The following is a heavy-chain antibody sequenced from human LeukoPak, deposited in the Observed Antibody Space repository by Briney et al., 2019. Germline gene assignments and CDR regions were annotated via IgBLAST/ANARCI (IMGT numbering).Heavy chain of an antibody. Sequence: GGSLRLSCAASGFTFSSYGMHWVRQAPGKGLEGVAFIRYDGNNKYYADSVKGRLTITRDNSKNTLYLKMNSLRAADTAVYYCAKGYRNHLLILLDSWGQGTLVTVSS. V-gene: IGHV3-30*02. CDR1: GFTFSSYG. D-gene: IGHD3-16*01. J-gene: IGHJ5*01. CDR2: IRYDGNNK. CDR3: AKGYRNHLLILLDS.